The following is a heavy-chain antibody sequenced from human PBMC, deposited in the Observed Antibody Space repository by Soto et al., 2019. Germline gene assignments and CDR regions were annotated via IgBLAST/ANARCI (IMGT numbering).Heavy chain of an antibody. Sequence: QVQLVESGGGVVQPGRSLRLSCAASGFIFSSYAIHWVRQAPGKGLEWVAVISHDGNNKYYADSVEGRFTISRDNSKNTLYLQMSMLRAEDTAVYYCADLRYFDWGQGTMVTVSS. V-gene: IGHV3-30-3*01. J-gene: IGHJ3*01. CDR1: GFIFSSYA. D-gene: IGHD3-9*01. CDR3: ADLRYFD. CDR2: ISHDGNNK.